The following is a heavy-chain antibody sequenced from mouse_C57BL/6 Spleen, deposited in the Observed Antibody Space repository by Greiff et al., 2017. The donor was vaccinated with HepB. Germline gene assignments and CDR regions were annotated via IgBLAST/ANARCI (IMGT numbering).Heavy chain of an antibody. CDR2: IWRGGST. J-gene: IGHJ3*01. D-gene: IGHD2-3*01. CDR1: GFSLTSYG. Sequence: VQVVESGPGLVQPSQSLSITCTVSGFSLTSYGVHWVRQSPGKGLEWLGVIWRGGSTDYNAAFMSRLSITKDNSKSQVFFKMNSLQADDTAIYYCAKEGDGYYVSWFSYWGQGTLVTVSA. V-gene: IGHV2-5*01. CDR3: AKEGDGYYVSWFSY.